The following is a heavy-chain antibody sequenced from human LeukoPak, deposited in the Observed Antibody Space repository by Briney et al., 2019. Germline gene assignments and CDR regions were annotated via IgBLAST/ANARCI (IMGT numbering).Heavy chain of an antibody. CDR2: IYYSGST. CDR1: GGSISSYY. J-gene: IGHJ4*02. CDR3: ARERRDGYKVYFDY. D-gene: IGHD5-24*01. V-gene: IGHV4-59*01. Sequence: PSETLSLTCTVSGGSISSYYWSWIRQPPGKGLEWIGYIYYSGSTNYNPSLKSRVTISVDTSKNQFSLRLSSVTAADSAVYYCARERRDGYKVYFDYWGQGTLVTVSS.